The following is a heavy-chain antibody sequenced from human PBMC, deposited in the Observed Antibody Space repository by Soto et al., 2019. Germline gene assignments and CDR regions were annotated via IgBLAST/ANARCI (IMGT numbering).Heavy chain of an antibody. J-gene: IGHJ3*02. D-gene: IGHD5-12*01. Sequence: EAQLLESGGDLVQPGGSLRLSCAASGFTFSSHGMGWVRQAPGKGLEWISGLSRGGGSTYYADSVNGRVTIARDNSKNTLDLIINSQRVADTALYYCVRDGAYRSDGFDIWGPVTMVSDSS. CDR1: GFTFSSHG. V-gene: IGHV3-23*01. CDR2: LSRGGGST. CDR3: VRDGAYRSDGFDI.